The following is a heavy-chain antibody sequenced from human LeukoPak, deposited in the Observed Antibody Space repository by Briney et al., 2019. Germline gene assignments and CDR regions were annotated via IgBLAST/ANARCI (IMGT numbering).Heavy chain of an antibody. D-gene: IGHD2/OR15-2a*01. J-gene: IGHJ4*02. CDR1: GFTFSSYA. CDR2: ISRSDGST. CDR3: AKGGEYQFDY. V-gene: IGHV3-23*01. Sequence: GGSLRLSCAASGFTFSSYAMSWVRQAPGKGLEWVSAISRSDGSTYYADSVKGRFTISRDNSKNTLYLQMNSLRAEDTAVYYCAKGGEYQFDYWGQGTLVTVSS.